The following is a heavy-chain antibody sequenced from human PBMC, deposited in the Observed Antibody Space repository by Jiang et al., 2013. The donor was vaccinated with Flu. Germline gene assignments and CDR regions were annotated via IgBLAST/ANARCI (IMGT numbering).Heavy chain of an antibody. J-gene: IGHJ6*04. CDR1: GGSISSYY. D-gene: IGHD3-10*01. CDR2: IYYSGST. CDR3: ARLNYYGSGSYDYYYYGMDV. V-gene: IGHV4-59*01. Sequence: TVSGGSISSYYWSWIRQPPGKGLEWIGYIYYSGSTNYNPSLKSRVTISVDTSKNQFSLKLSSVTAADTAVYYCARLNYYGSGSYDYYYYGMDVWGKGTTVTVSS.